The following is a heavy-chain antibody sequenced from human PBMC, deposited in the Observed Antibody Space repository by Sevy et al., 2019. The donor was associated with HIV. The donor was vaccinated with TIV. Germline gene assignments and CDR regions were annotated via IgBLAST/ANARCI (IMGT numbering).Heavy chain of an antibody. CDR2: IRYDGSNK. J-gene: IGHJ6*02. CDR1: GFTVSSYG. V-gene: IGHV3-33*01. Sequence: GGSLRLSCAASGFTVSSYGMHWVRQAPGKGLEWVAVIRYDGSNKYYADSVKGRLTISRDNSKNTLYLQMNSLRAEDTAVYYCARDRLGITISAEWGGGMDVWGQGTTVTVSS. D-gene: IGHD3-3*01. CDR3: ARDRLGITISAEWGGGMDV.